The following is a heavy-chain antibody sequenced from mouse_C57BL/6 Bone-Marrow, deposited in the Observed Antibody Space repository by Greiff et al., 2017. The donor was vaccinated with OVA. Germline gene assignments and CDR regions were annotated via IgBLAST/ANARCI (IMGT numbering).Heavy chain of an antibody. Sequence: EVKVEESGGGLVQPGGSMKLSCVASGFTFSNYWMNWVRQSPEKGLEWVAQIRLKSDNYATHYAESVKGRFTISRDDSKSSVYLQMNNVRAEDTGIYYCSLSRRFAYWGQGTLVTVSA. CDR3: SLSRRFAY. CDR2: IRLKSDNYAT. V-gene: IGHV6-3*01. CDR1: GFTFSNYW. J-gene: IGHJ3*01.